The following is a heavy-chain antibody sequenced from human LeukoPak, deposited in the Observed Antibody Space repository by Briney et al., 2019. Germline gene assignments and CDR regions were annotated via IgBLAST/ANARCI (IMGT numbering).Heavy chain of an antibody. CDR1: GFTLSSYG. D-gene: IGHD2-15*01. Sequence: GRSLRLSCAASGFTLSSYGMHWVRQAPGKGLEWVAVISYDGSNKYYADSVKGRFTISRDNSKNTLYLQMNSLRAEDTAVYYCAKQLGPYCSGGSCYLWYYYYGMDVWGQGTTVTVSS. V-gene: IGHV3-30*18. J-gene: IGHJ6*02. CDR3: AKQLGPYCSGGSCYLWYYYYGMDV. CDR2: ISYDGSNK.